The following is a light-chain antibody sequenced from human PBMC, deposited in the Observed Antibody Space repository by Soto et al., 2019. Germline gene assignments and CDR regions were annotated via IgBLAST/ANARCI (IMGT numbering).Light chain of an antibody. Sequence: VLPQSPDTLSLSPGDRATLSCRASQSVRSNFFAWYQQKPGQAPRLLIYGASNRAAGIPERFSGSASGTEFTLTISRLEPDDSAVYYCQQYHDSPMNTFGQGTKLQIK. J-gene: IGKJ2*01. CDR1: QSVRSNF. V-gene: IGKV3-20*01. CDR2: GAS. CDR3: QQYHDSPMNT.